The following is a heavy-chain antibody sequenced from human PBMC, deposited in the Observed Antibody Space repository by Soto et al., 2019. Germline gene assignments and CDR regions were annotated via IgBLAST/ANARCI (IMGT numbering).Heavy chain of an antibody. CDR1: GGSINNYY. D-gene: IGHD2-2*01. J-gene: IGHJ5*02. CDR2: IFSTGTT. Sequence: SETLSLTCTVSGGSINNYYWSWIRQPPGNGLEWIAYIFSTGTTSYNPSLKSRVSASVDTSKNQVYLHLNSVTAADTAVYYCARVPDRWGQGTPVTVSS. CDR3: ARVPDR. V-gene: IGHV4-59*08.